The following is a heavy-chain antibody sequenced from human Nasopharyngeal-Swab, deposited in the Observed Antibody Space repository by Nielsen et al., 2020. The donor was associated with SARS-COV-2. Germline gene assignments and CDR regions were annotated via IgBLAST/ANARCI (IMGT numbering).Heavy chain of an antibody. V-gene: IGHV1-8*01. CDR2: MNPNSGNT. J-gene: IGHJ5*02. CDR3: ARDRLWFGELLISWFDP. Sequence: WVRQAPGQGLEWMGWMNPNSGNTGYAQKFQGRVTMTRNTSISTAYMELSSLRSEDTAVYYCARDRLWFGELLISWFDPWGQGTLVTVSS. D-gene: IGHD3-10*01.